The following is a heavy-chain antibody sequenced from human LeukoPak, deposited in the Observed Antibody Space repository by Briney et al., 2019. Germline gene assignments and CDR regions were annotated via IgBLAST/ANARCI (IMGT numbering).Heavy chain of an antibody. J-gene: IGHJ4*02. CDR3: AKTDNKYDSRLILN. V-gene: IGHV1-2*02. D-gene: IGHD3-22*01. CDR2: VNPHSGGT. CDR1: RYTFTDYY. Sequence: ASVKVSCKASRYTFTDYYIHWVRLAPGRGLEWMGWVNPHSGGTNYAQKFHGRVTMTRETSITTAYMELSSLRSDDTAIYYCAKTDNKYDSRLILNWGQGTQVSVSS.